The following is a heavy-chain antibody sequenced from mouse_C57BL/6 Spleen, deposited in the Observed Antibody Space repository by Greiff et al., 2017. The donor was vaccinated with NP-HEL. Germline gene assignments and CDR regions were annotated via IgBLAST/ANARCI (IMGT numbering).Heavy chain of an antibody. CDR3: TRRGGHYDGFAY. CDR1: GYTFTDYE. J-gene: IGHJ3*01. Sequence: QVQLQQSGAELVRPGASVTLSCKASGYTFTDYEMHWVKQTPVHGLEWIGAIDPETGGTAYNQKFKGKAILTADKSSSTAYMELRSLTSEDSAVYYCTRRGGHYDGFAYWGQGTLVTVSA. D-gene: IGHD2-1*01. V-gene: IGHV1-15*01. CDR2: IDPETGGT.